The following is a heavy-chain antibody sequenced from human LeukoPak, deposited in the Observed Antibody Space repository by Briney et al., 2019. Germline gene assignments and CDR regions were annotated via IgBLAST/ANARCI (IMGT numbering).Heavy chain of an antibody. V-gene: IGHV3-74*01. CDR1: GFTFSNYW. Sequence: GGSLRLSCAASGFTFSNYWMHWVRQAPGKGLVWVSRINTDGSTTNYADSVKGRFTISRDNAKNTLYLQMNSLRAEDTAVYYCAREYTNSGGRYFDYWGQGTLVTVSS. CDR2: INTDGSTT. D-gene: IGHD6-6*01. CDR3: AREYTNSGGRYFDY. J-gene: IGHJ4*02.